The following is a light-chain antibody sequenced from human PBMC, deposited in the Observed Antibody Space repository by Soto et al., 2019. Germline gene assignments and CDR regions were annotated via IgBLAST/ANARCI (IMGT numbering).Light chain of an antibody. Sequence: EIVMTQSPATLSLSPGERATLSCRASQSVXXXXXWYQQKPGQAPRLLIYGASTRATGIPARFSGSGSGTEFTXXXXXXXXXXXALYYCQQYNIWPPIFTFGPGTKVDIK. CDR2: GAS. J-gene: IGKJ3*01. CDR3: QQYNIWPPIFT. V-gene: IGKV3-15*01. CDR1: QSVXXX.